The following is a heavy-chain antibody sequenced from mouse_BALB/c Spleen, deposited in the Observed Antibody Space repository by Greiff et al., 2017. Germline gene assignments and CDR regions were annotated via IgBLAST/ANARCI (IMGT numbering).Heavy chain of an antibody. J-gene: IGHJ2*01. CDR2: IYPGDGDT. CDR3: ARLVSTGFDY. V-gene: IGHV1-87*01. CDR1: GYTFTSYW. D-gene: IGHD4-1*02. Sequence: VQLQQSGAELARPGASVKLSCKASGYTFTSYWMQWVKQRPGQGLEWIGAIYPGDGDTRYTQKFKGKATLTADKSSSTAYMQLSSLASEDSAVYYCARLVSTGFDYWGQGTTLTVSS.